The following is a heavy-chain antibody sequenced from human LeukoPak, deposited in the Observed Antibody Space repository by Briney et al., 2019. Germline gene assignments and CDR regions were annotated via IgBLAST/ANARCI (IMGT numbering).Heavy chain of an antibody. V-gene: IGHV4-34*01. CDR2: INHSGST. CDR3: ACRLLWFGELLP. J-gene: IGHJ5*02. Sequence: PSETLSLTCAVYGGSFSGYYWSWIRQPPGKGLGWIGEINHSGSTNYNPSLKSRVTISVDTSKNQFSLKLSSVTAADTAVYYCACRLLWFGELLPWGQGTLVTVSS. D-gene: IGHD3-10*01. CDR1: GGSFSGYY.